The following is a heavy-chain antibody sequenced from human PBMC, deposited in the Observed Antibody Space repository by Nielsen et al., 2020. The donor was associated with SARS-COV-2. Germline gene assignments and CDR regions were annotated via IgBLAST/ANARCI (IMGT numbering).Heavy chain of an antibody. CDR2: IKRDGSEK. CDR1: GFMFSNDW. CDR3: VREWGY. J-gene: IGHJ4*02. V-gene: IGHV3-7*01. Sequence: GSLRLSCAASGFMFSNDWMSWVRLAPGKGLEWVANIKRDGSEKHYVDSVKGRFTVSRDNAKNSLFLQMNSVRADDTAVYYCVREWGYWGLGTLVTVSS. D-gene: IGHD1-26*01.